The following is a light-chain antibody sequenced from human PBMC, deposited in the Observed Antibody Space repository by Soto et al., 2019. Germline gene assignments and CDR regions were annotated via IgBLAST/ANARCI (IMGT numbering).Light chain of an antibody. V-gene: IGKV3-15*01. J-gene: IGKJ4*01. CDR1: QSVSSN. CDR2: GAS. Sequence: EIVMTQSPATLSVSPGERATLSCRASQSVSSNLAWYQQKPGQAPRLLIYGASTRATGIPARFSGSGSGTKFTLTLSSLQSEDFAVYYCQQYNNWPPLTFGGGTKVEIK. CDR3: QQYNNWPPLT.